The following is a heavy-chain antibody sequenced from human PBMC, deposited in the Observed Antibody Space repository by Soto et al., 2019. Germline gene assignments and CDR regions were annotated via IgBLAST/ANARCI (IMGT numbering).Heavy chain of an antibody. V-gene: IGHV4-59*01. CDR2: IYYSGST. CDR1: GGSISTYY. D-gene: IGHD6-19*01. Sequence: SETLSLTCTVSGGSISTYYLNWIRQPPGKGLEWIAYIYYSGSTNYNPSLKSRVTISVDTSKNQFSLKLSSVTAADTAVYFCAKYAPDKLAVAGASDAFDVWGQGTMVTVSS. CDR3: AKYAPDKLAVAGASDAFDV. J-gene: IGHJ3*01.